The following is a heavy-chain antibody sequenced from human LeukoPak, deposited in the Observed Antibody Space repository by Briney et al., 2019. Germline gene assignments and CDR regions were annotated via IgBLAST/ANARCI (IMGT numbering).Heavy chain of an antibody. V-gene: IGHV3-30-3*01. CDR2: ISYDGSNK. Sequence: GGSLRLSCAASGFTFSSYAMHWVRQAPGKGLEWVAVISYDGSNKYYADSVKGRFTISRDNSKNTLYLQMNSLRAEDTAVYYCAKDIGSSSWDDLGAFDIWGQGTMVTVSS. D-gene: IGHD6-13*01. CDR1: GFTFSSYA. J-gene: IGHJ3*02. CDR3: AKDIGSSSWDDLGAFDI.